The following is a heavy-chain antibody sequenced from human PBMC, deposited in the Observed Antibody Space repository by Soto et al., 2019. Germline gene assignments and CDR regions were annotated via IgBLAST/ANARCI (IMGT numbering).Heavy chain of an antibody. J-gene: IGHJ4*02. V-gene: IGHV4-34*01. Sequence: QVQLQQWGAGLLKPSETLSLTCAVYGGSFSGYYWSWIRQPPGKGLEWIGEINHSGSTNYNPSLKRRVPITVDTSKNQCALKLSSVTAADAAVYYGARGKGRLQWLEGRFDYWGQGTLVTVSS. CDR1: GGSFSGYY. CDR2: INHSGST. CDR3: ARGKGRLQWLEGRFDY. D-gene: IGHD6-19*01.